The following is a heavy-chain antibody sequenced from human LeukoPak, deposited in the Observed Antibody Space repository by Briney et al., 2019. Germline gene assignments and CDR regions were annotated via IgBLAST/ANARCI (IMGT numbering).Heavy chain of an antibody. CDR1: GGSISSSGYY. CDR2: IYYSGST. CDR3: ARYYYDSSGYYYVGYFDY. V-gene: IGHV4-39*01. Sequence: SETLSLTCTVSGGSISSSGYYWGWIRQPPGKGLEWIGSIYYSGSTYYNPSLKSRVTISEDTSKNQFSLKLNSVTAADTAVYYCARYYYDSSGYYYVGYFDYWGQGTLVTVSS. J-gene: IGHJ4*02. D-gene: IGHD3-22*01.